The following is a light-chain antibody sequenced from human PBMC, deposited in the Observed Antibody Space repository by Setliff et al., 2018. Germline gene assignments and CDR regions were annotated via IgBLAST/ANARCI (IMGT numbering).Light chain of an antibody. J-gene: IGLJ1*01. CDR2: DVS. Sequence: QSVLTQPASVSGSPGQTITISCTGTSSDVVNYIYVSWYQQHPGRAPKLMVYDVSTRPSGISYRFSGSKSGNTASLTISGLQAEDEADYYCSSFRGGTSPFVFGTGTKVTVL. V-gene: IGLV2-14*03. CDR1: SSDVVNYIY. CDR3: SSFRGGTSPFV.